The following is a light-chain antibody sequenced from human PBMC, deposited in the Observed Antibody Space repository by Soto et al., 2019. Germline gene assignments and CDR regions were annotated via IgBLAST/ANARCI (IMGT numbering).Light chain of an antibody. Sequence: EIVMAQSPGTLSVSPGERATLSCRASQSVSSKLAWYQQKPGQSPRLLIYGTSIRATGIPARFSGSGSGTEFTLTISNMQSEDFGVYYCQQYSNWPPFTFGQGTRLEVK. V-gene: IGKV3-15*01. J-gene: IGKJ5*01. CDR2: GTS. CDR3: QQYSNWPPFT. CDR1: QSVSSK.